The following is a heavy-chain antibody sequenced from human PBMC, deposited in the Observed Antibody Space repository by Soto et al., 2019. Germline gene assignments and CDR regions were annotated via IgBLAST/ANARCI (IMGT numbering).Heavy chain of an antibody. Sequence: GESLKISCKGSEYSFANYWIGWVRQTPGKGLEWMGSIYPTDSDSKYSPSFQGQVTISRDNSKNTLYLQMNSLRAEDTAVYYCAKDLPLAPATQDYYYYYGMDVWGQGTTVTVSS. CDR2: IYPTDSDS. D-gene: IGHD1-26*01. V-gene: IGHV5-51*01. CDR1: EYSFANYW. CDR3: AKDLPLAPATQDYYYYYGMDV. J-gene: IGHJ6*02.